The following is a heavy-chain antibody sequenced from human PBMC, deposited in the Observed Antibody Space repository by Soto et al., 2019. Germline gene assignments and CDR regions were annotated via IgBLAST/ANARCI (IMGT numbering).Heavy chain of an antibody. CDR2: ISYDGSNK. D-gene: IGHD6-19*01. CDR3: AKDIKIAVSDGDYCYYGMDV. CDR1: GFTFSSYG. Sequence: GGSLRLSXAASGFTFSSYGMHWVRQAPGKGLEWVAVISYDGSNKYYADSVKGRFTTSRDNSKNTLYLQMNSLRAEDTAVYYCAKDIKIAVSDGDYCYYGMDVWGQGTTVTVSS. J-gene: IGHJ6*02. V-gene: IGHV3-30*18.